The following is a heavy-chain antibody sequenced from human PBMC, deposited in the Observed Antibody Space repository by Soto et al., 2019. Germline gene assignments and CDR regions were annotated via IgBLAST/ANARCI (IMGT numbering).Heavy chain of an antibody. V-gene: IGHV3-21*01. CDR3: ARRNKYCSGGSCYPLYFDY. CDR1: GFTFSSYS. Sequence: GGSLRLSCAASGFTFSSYSMNWVRQAPGKGLEWVSSISSSSSYIYYADSVKGRFTISRDNAKNSLYLQMNSLRAEDTAVYYCARRNKYCSGGSCYPLYFDYWGQGTLVTVSS. D-gene: IGHD2-15*01. J-gene: IGHJ4*02. CDR2: ISSSSSYI.